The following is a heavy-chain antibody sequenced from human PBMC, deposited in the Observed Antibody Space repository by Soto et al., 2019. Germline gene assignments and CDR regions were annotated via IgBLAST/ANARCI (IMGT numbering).Heavy chain of an antibody. J-gene: IGHJ6*02. D-gene: IGHD3-3*01. V-gene: IGHV3-7*01. CDR1: GFTFSSYW. CDR3: ARDRDDFWSGYYYYYYGMDV. CDR2: IKQDGSEK. Sequence: GGSLRLSCAASGFTFSSYWMSWVRQAPGKGLEWVANIKQDGSEKYYVDSVKGRFTISRDNAKNSLYLQMNSLRVEDTAVYYCARDRDDFWSGYYYYYYGMDVWGQGTTVTVSS.